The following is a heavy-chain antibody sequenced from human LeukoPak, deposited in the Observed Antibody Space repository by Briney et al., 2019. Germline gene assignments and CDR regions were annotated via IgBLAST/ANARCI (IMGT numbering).Heavy chain of an antibody. Sequence: GGSLRLSCAASGFTFSDYGMSWVRQAPGKGLEWVSTIGGRGGSTYYADSVKGRFTISRDNSKNTLYLQTNSLRAEDTALYYCVRDRDSTGYYDYWGQGTLVTVSS. CDR2: IGGRGGST. D-gene: IGHD3-22*01. J-gene: IGHJ4*02. CDR3: VRDRDSTGYYDY. CDR1: GFTFSDYG. V-gene: IGHV3-23*01.